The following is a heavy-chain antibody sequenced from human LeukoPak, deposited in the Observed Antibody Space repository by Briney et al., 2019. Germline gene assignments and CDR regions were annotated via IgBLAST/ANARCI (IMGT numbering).Heavy chain of an antibody. J-gene: IGHJ5*02. CDR2: INHSGST. CDR3: ARRGPPRTMLRGVKSGWFDP. V-gene: IGHV4-34*01. D-gene: IGHD3-10*01. Sequence: SETLSLTCVLYGGSSSGYYWNWIRQPPGKGLEWIGEINHSGSTNYNPSLKSRVTISVDTSKSQFSLRLNSVTAADAAVYYCARRGPPRTMLRGVKSGWFDPWGQGTLVTVSS. CDR1: GGSSSGYY.